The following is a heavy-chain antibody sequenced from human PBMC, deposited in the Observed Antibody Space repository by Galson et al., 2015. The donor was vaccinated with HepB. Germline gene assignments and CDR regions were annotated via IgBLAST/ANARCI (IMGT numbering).Heavy chain of an antibody. Sequence: SLRLSCAASGFTFSSYWMHWVRQAPGKGLVWVSRINSDGSSTSYADSVKGRFTISRDNAKNTLYLQMNSLRAEDTAVYYCARAQGVDCSSTSCYYYYYYGMDVWGQGITVTVSS. V-gene: IGHV3-74*01. D-gene: IGHD2-2*01. CDR1: GFTFSSYW. CDR3: ARAQGVDCSSTSCYYYYYYGMDV. CDR2: INSDGSST. J-gene: IGHJ6*02.